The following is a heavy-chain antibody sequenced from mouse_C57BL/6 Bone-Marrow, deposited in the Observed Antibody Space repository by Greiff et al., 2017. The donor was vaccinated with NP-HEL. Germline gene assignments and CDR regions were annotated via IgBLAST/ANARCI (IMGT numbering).Heavy chain of an antibody. Sequence: QVQLKQSGAELVRPGASVTLSCKASGYTFTDYEMHWVKQTPVHGLEWIGAIDPETGGTAYNQKFKGKAILTADKSSSTAYMELRSLTSEDSAVYYCTREVSSYPYYFDYWGQGTTLTVSS. CDR3: TREVSSYPYYFDY. D-gene: IGHD1-1*01. J-gene: IGHJ2*01. CDR1: GYTFTDYE. CDR2: IDPETGGT. V-gene: IGHV1-15*01.